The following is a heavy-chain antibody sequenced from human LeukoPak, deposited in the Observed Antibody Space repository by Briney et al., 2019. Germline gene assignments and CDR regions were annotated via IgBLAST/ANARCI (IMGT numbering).Heavy chain of an antibody. CDR1: GGSISSGGYY. V-gene: IGHV4-61*08. Sequence: SETLSLTCTVSGGSISSGGYYWSWIRQHPGKGLEWIGYIYYSGSTNYNPSLKSRVTISVDTSKNQFSLKLSSVTAADTAVYYCARGGYFGVTTDVAYYYGMDVWGQGTTVTVSS. J-gene: IGHJ6*02. CDR3: ARGGYFGVTTDVAYYYGMDV. D-gene: IGHD4-11*01. CDR2: IYYSGST.